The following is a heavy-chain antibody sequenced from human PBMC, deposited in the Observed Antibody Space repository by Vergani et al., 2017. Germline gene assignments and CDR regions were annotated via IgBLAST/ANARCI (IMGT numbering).Heavy chain of an antibody. CDR2: ISSSSSTI. D-gene: IGHD5-24*01. CDR3: ARKSRDGFDY. J-gene: IGHJ4*02. V-gene: IGHV3-48*01. Sequence: EVQLVESGGGLVKPGGSLRLSCAASGFTFSSYSMNWVRHSPLKGLEWVSYISSSSSTIYYADSVKGRFTISRDNAKNSMYLQMNSLRAEDTAVYYCARKSRDGFDYWGQGKMVTVS. CDR1: GFTFSSYS.